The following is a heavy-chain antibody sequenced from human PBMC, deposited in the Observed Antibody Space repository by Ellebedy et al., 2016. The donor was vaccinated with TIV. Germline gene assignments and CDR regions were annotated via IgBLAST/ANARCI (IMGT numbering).Heavy chain of an antibody. CDR1: GFTVTTNY. J-gene: IGHJ4*02. Sequence: GESLKISCAASGFTVTTNYMNWVRQAPGKGLEWVSVIFSAADGGETHYADSVKGRFTISRDSSKNTLYLQMNSLRAEDSAVYYCARDDEYRFDYWGQGALVTVSS. CDR2: IFSAADGGET. V-gene: IGHV3-53*01. CDR3: ARDDEYRFDY. D-gene: IGHD2/OR15-2a*01.